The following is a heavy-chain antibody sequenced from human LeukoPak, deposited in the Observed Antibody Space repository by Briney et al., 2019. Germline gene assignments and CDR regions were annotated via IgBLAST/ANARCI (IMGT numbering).Heavy chain of an antibody. CDR3: ARDRYYIFDY. V-gene: IGHV3-74*01. J-gene: IGHJ4*02. Sequence: TGGSLRLSCAASGFTFSSTWMNWVRQGPGKGLGWVSRITSDGSSTIYADSVKGRFTISRDNAKSTVYLQMNSLRAEDTAVYFCARDRYYIFDYWGQGAPVTVSS. CDR2: ITSDGSST. CDR1: GFTFSSTW. D-gene: IGHD3-10*01.